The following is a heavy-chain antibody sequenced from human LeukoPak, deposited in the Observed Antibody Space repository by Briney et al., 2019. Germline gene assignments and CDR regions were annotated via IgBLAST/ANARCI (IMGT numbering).Heavy chain of an antibody. CDR2: IRYDGSNK. J-gene: IGHJ5*02. CDR1: GFTFSSYG. CDR3: AKDTVVVGATLTTNWFDP. Sequence: GGSLRLSCAASGFTFSSYGMHWVRQAPGKGLEWVAFIRYDGSNKYYADSVKGRFTISRDNSKNTLYLQMNSLRAEDTAVYYCAKDTVVVGATLTTNWFDPWGQGTLVTVSS. V-gene: IGHV3-30*02. D-gene: IGHD2-15*01.